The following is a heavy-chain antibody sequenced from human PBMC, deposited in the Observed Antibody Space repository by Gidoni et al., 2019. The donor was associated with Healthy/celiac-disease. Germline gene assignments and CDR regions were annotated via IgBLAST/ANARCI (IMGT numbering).Heavy chain of an antibody. Sequence: QVQLVESGGGVVQPGRSLRLACAASGFPFGSYGMHWVRQAPGKGLEWVAVISYDGSNKYYADSVKGRFTISRDNSKNTLYLQMNSLRAEDTAVYYCAKDLGSSGWSPFDYWGQGTLVTVSS. CDR3: AKDLGSSGWSPFDY. CDR1: GFPFGSYG. J-gene: IGHJ4*02. CDR2: ISYDGSNK. D-gene: IGHD6-19*01. V-gene: IGHV3-30*18.